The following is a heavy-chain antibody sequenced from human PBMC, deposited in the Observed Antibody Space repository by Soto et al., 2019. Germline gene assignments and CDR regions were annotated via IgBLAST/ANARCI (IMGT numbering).Heavy chain of an antibody. CDR2: INWNGDST. Sequence: GGSLEFSFAASGFTFVVYARAGFAQAPGKGRDWVSVINWNGDSTDYADTVKGRFTISRDKAKNSLYLQMNSLRAEDTALYHCARTNLMITFGGVIVLSWFDPWGQGTLVTVSS. CDR3: ARTNLMITFGGVIVLSWFDP. J-gene: IGHJ5*02. V-gene: IGHV3-20*02. CDR1: GFTFVVYA. D-gene: IGHD3-16*02.